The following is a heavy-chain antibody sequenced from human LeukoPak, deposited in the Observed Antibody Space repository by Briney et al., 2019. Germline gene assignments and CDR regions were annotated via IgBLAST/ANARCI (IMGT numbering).Heavy chain of an antibody. J-gene: IGHJ4*02. CDR1: GFTFSSYS. V-gene: IGHV3-21*04. CDR3: AKDLSKWVPGFDY. D-gene: IGHD1-26*01. CDR2: ISSSSSYI. Sequence: GGSLRLSCAASGFTFSSYSMNWVRQAPGKGLEWVSSISSSSSYIYYADSVKGRFTISRDNSKNTLYLQMNSLRAEDTAVYYCAKDLSKWVPGFDYWGQGTLVTVSS.